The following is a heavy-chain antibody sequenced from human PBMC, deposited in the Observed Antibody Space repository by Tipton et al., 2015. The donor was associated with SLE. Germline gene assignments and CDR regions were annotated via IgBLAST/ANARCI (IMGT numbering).Heavy chain of an antibody. V-gene: IGHV4-34*01. CDR1: GGSFSGYY. J-gene: IGHJ4*02. Sequence: TLSLTCAVYGGSFSGYYWSWILQPPGKGLEWIGEINHSGSTNYNPSLKSRVTISVDTSKNQFSLKLSSVTAADTAVYYCARKQQWLPGDYWGQGTLVTVST. CDR3: ARKQQWLPGDY. D-gene: IGHD6-19*01. CDR2: INHSGST.